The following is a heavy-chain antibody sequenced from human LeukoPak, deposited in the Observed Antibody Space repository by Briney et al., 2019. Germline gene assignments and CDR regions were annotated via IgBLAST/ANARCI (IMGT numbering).Heavy chain of an antibody. V-gene: IGHV1-46*01. CDR1: GYSFTNYY. CDR2: INPSGGST. Sequence: ASVKVSCKASGYSFTNYYMHWVRQAPGQGLEWMGLINPSGGSTSYAQKFQGRVTITADESTSTAYMELSSLRSEDTAVYYCARDLYRSSSIAEAGLDYWGQGTLVTVSS. J-gene: IGHJ4*02. CDR3: ARDLYRSSSIAEAGLDY. D-gene: IGHD6-19*01.